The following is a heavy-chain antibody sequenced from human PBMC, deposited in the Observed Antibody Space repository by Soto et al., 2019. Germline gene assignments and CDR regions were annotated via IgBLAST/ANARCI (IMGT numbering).Heavy chain of an antibody. CDR2: ITYTGAST. Sequence: GGSLRLSCAASEFSFDDYAMSWVRQAPGKGLEWVSSITYTGASTYYVDSVKGRFTISRDNSKDTLYLQMNSLRAEDTAIYYCAKASVWYPYFNSWGQGTLVTVSP. CDR1: EFSFDDYA. CDR3: AKASVWYPYFNS. V-gene: IGHV3-23*01. J-gene: IGHJ4*02. D-gene: IGHD6-13*01.